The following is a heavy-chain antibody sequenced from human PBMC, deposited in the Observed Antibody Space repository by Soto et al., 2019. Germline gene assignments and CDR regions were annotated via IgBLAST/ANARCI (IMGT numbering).Heavy chain of an antibody. J-gene: IGHJ4*02. V-gene: IGHV3-30-3*01. D-gene: IGHD6-19*01. CDR2: ISYDGSNK. CDR3: ARSPSGIAVHFDY. CDR1: GFTFSSYA. Sequence: GGSLRLSCAASGFTFSSYAMHWVRQAPGKGLEWVAVISYDGSNKYYADSVKGRFTISRDNSKNTLYLQMNSLRAEDTAVYYCARSPSGIAVHFDYWGQGTLVTVSS.